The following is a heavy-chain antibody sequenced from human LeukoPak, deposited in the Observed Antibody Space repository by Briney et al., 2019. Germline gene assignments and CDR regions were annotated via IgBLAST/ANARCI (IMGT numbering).Heavy chain of an antibody. D-gene: IGHD1-26*01. CDR1: GFTFSSYG. Sequence: SGGSLRLSCAASGFTFSSYGMHWVRQAPGKGLEWVAVIWYDGSNKYYADSVKGRFTISRDNSKNTLYLQMNSLRAEDTAVYYCARDRGSYSRYFDYWGQGTLVTVSS. J-gene: IGHJ4*02. V-gene: IGHV3-33*01. CDR3: ARDRGSYSRYFDY. CDR2: IWYDGSNK.